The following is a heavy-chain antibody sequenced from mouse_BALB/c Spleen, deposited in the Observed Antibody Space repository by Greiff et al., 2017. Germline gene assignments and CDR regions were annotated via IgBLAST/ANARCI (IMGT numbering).Heavy chain of an antibody. D-gene: IGHD1-2*01. J-gene: IGHJ4*01. V-gene: IGHV3-8*02. CDR1: GDSITSGY. Sequence: EVQVVESGPSLVKPSQTLSLTCSVTGDSITSGYWNWIRKFPGNKLEYMGYISYSGSTYYKPSLKSRISITPDTSKNQYYLQLNAVTTEDTATYFCASEGPTAPGAMDYWGQGTSVTVSS. CDR3: ASEGPTAPGAMDY. CDR2: ISYSGST.